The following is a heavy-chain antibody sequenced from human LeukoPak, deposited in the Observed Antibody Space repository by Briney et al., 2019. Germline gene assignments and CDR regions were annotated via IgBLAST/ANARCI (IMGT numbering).Heavy chain of an antibody. CDR2: ISSSGSTI. CDR1: GFTFSSYE. J-gene: IGHJ5*02. D-gene: IGHD4-11*01. V-gene: IGHV3-48*03. CDR3: ARYDYSNYDDWFDP. Sequence: GGSLRLSCAASGFTFSSYEMNWVRQAPGKGLEWVSYISSSGSTIYYADSVKGRFTISRDNAKNSLYLQMNSLRAEDTAVYYCARYDYSNYDDWFDPWGQGTLVTVSS.